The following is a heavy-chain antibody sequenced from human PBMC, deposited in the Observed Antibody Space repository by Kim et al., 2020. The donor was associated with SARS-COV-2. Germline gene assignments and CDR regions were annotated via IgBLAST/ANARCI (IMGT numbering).Heavy chain of an antibody. J-gene: IGHJ4*02. D-gene: IGHD6-19*01. CDR3: AKVHSAFSVRGWRHFDY. Sequence: SVKGRFTISRDNSENTLYLQMNGLRAEDTAVYYCAKVHSAFSVRGWRHFDYWGQGTLVTVSS. V-gene: IGHV3-23*01.